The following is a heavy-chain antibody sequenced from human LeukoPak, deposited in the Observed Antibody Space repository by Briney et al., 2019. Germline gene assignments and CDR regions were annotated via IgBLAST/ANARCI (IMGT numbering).Heavy chain of an antibody. D-gene: IGHD3-22*01. J-gene: IGHJ4*02. CDR2: IRYDGSNK. V-gene: IGHV3-30*02. Sequence: PGGSLRLSCAASGFTFSSYGMHWVRQAPGKGLEWVAFIRYDGSNKYYADSVKGRFTISRDNSKNTLYLQMNSLRAEDTAVYYCAKDLYYYDSSGYTSAFDYWGQGTLVTVSS. CDR1: GFTFSSYG. CDR3: AKDLYYYDSSGYTSAFDY.